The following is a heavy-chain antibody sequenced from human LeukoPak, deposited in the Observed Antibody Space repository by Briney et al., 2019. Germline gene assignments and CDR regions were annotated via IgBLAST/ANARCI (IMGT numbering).Heavy chain of an antibody. V-gene: IGHV3-66*01. CDR1: GFTVSSNY. J-gene: IGHJ4*02. CDR2: IYSGGST. D-gene: IGHD6-19*01. Sequence: PGGSLRLSCAASGFTVSSNYMSWVRQAPGKGLEWVSVIYSGGSTYYADSVKGRFTISRDNSKNTLYLQINSLRAEDTAVYYCARSLWLVNAFDYWGQGTLVTVSS. CDR3: ARSLWLVNAFDY.